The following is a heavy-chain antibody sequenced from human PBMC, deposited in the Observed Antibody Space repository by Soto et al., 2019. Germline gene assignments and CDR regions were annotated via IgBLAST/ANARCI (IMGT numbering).Heavy chain of an antibody. CDR2: ISGSGGST. CDR1: GFTFSSYA. Sequence: GGSLRLSCAASGFTFSSYAMSWVRQAPGKGLEWVSAISGSGGSTYYADSVKGRFTISRDNSKNSLYLQMNSLRTEDTALYYCAKGRGIAAAGTFDYWGQGTLVTVSS. V-gene: IGHV3-23*01. CDR3: AKGRGIAAAGTFDY. D-gene: IGHD6-13*01. J-gene: IGHJ4*02.